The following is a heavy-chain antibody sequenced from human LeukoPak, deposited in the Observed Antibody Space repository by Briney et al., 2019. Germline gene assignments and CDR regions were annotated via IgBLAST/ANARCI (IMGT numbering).Heavy chain of an antibody. J-gene: IGHJ3*02. V-gene: IGHV3-23*01. D-gene: IGHD2-21*02. CDR2: ISGSGGTT. Sequence: RGSLRLSCAASGFTFSIYAMTWVRQAPGKGLEWVSGISGSGGTTYFADSVKGRFTISRDNSKSTLYLQMNSLRADDTAVYYCAKDSAVVTSHSFDIWGQGTMVTVSS. CDR3: AKDSAVVTSHSFDI. CDR1: GFTFSIYA.